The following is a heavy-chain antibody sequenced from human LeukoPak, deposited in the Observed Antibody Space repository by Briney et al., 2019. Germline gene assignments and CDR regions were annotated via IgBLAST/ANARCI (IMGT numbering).Heavy chain of an antibody. J-gene: IGHJ3*02. Sequence: SETLSLTCTVSGGSISSSSYYWGWIRQPPGKGLEWIGSIYYSGSTYHNPSLKSRVTISVDTSKNQFSLKLSSVTAADTAVYYCARVPRHSNGAFDIWGQGTMVTVSS. D-gene: IGHD2-21*01. CDR3: ARVPRHSNGAFDI. CDR1: GGSISSSSYY. V-gene: IGHV4-39*07. CDR2: IYYSGST.